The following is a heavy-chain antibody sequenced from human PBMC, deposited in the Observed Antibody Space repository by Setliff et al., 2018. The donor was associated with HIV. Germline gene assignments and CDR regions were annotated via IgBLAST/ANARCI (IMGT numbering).Heavy chain of an antibody. J-gene: IGHJ6*03. Sequence: SETLSLTCNVSGASINGYYWSWIRQPPGKGLEWIGYIYYSGGTNYNPSLKSRVTISVDTSKNQFSLKLSSVTAADTAVYYCARGHMLITYYYYYYMDVWGKGTTVTVSS. D-gene: IGHD3-10*02. V-gene: IGHV4-59*01. CDR2: IYYSGGT. CDR3: ARGHMLITYYYYYYMDV. CDR1: GASINGYY.